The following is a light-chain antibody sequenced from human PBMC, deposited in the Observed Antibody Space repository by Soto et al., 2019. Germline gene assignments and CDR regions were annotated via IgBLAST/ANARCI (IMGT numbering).Light chain of an antibody. V-gene: IGKV1-39*01. Sequence: DIQLTQSPSSLCASVGDRVTITCRASQTIDTYVNWYQHKPGTAPKVLIYAATYLQNGVPSRFSGTGSGADLTLTISSLQPEDFATHYCQQNFNFPRTFGKRTQVDI. CDR3: QQNFNFPRT. CDR2: AAT. J-gene: IGKJ1*01. CDR1: QTIDTY.